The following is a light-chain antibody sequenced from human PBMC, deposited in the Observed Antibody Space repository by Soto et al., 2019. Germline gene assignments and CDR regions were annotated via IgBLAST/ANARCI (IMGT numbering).Light chain of an antibody. CDR3: QSYDSSLSGYV. J-gene: IGLJ1*01. V-gene: IGLV1-40*01. CDR1: SSNIGAGYD. CDR2: GNS. Sequence: QSVPTQPPSVSGAPGQRVTISCTGSSSNIGAGYDVHWYQQLPGTAPKLLIYGNSNRPSGVPDRLSGSKSGTSASLAITGLQAEDEADYYCQSYDSSLSGYVFGTGTKVTVL.